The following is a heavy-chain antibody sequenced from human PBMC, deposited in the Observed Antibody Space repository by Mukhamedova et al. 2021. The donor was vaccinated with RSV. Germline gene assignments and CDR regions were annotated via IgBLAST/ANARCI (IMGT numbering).Heavy chain of an antibody. V-gene: IGHV4-4*02. J-gene: IGHJ3*02. D-gene: IGHD1-26*01. CDR3: ARDNGGSYFDDAFDI. Sequence: GKGLEWIGEIYHSGSTNYNPSLKSRVTISVDKSKNQFSLQLSSVTAADTAVYYCARDNGGSYFDDAFDIWGQGTMVTVSS. CDR2: IYHSGST.